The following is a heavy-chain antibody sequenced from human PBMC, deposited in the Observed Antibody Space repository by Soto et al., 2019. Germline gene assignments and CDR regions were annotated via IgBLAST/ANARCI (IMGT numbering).Heavy chain of an antibody. CDR2: VNPNGGST. V-gene: IGHV1-46*01. D-gene: IGHD6-6*01. J-gene: IGHJ4*02. CDR1: GYTFTNFY. Sequence: QVQLVQSGAEVKEPGASVKISCKGSGYTFTNFYIHWVRQAPGQGLEWMGIVNPNGGSTNYAQNFKGRITISSDTSTTIGYMDLNSLRSEDTAVYYCARGLASGDYWGQGTLVTVSS. CDR3: ARGLASGDY.